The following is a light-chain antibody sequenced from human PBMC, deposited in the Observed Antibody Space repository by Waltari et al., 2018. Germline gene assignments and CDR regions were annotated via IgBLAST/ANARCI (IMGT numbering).Light chain of an antibody. CDR1: SSDIGNYKV. CDR3: SSYTGSMK. CDR2: AGE. Sequence: QSALTQPASVSGSPGQSITISCSGSSSDIGNYKVVSWYQHHPGEAPKLFIYAGEKRPPGVSNRVAGSNSGSTASLTISGLQAEDEADYYCSSYTGSMKFGGGTRLTVL. J-gene: IGLJ2*01. V-gene: IGLV2-23*01.